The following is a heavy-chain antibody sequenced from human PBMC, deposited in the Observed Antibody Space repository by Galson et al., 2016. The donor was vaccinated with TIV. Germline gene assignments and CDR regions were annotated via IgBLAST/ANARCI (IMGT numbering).Heavy chain of an antibody. CDR1: GFTFSNYW. V-gene: IGHV3-7*01. J-gene: IGHJ4*02. CDR2: IKHDESEI. CDR3: AREKMSGSQFGANFDY. Sequence: SLRLSCAASGFTFSNYWMSWVRQAPGKGLEWVAIIKHDESEIYYVDSVKGRFSIFRDNAKNSLYLQMGSLRAEDTAVYSCAREKMSGSQFGANFDYWGPGSLVTVSS. D-gene: IGHD1-26*01.